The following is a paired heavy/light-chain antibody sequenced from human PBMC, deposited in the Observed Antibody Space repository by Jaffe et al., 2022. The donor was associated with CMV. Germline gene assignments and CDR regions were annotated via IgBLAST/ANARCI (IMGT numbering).Heavy chain of an antibody. CDR1: GGTFSSYA. J-gene: IGHJ6*02. CDR2: IIPIFGTA. CDR3: ARVPIVVVPAAAYYYYGMDV. V-gene: IGHV1-69*01. D-gene: IGHD2-2*01. Sequence: QVQLVQSGAEVKKPGSSVKVSCKASGGTFSSYAISWVRQAPGQGLEWMGGIIPIFGTANYAQKFQGRVTITADESTSTAYMELSSLRSEDTAVYYCARVPIVVVPAAAYYYYGMDVWGQGTTVTVSS.
Light chain of an antibody. CDR1: SSNIGAGYD. Sequence: QSVLTQPPSVSGAPGQRVTISCTGSSSNIGAGYDVHWYQQLPGTAPKLLIYGNSNRPSGVPDRFSGSKSGTSASLAITGLQAEDEADYYCQSYDSSLSVGVFGGGTKLTVL. J-gene: IGLJ3*02. CDR2: GNS. CDR3: QSYDSSLSVGV. V-gene: IGLV1-40*01.